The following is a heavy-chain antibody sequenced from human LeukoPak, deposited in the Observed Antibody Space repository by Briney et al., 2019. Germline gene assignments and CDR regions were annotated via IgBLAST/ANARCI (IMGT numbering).Heavy chain of an antibody. CDR3: ARDVFADSSGGSFDY. J-gene: IGHJ4*02. D-gene: IGHD3-16*01. CDR1: GFTFDTHG. Sequence: PGGSLRLSCATSGFTFDTHGMHWVRQAPGKGLEWVAVIWYDGNTKYYADSVKGRFSISRDNSKNSLSLQMNSLRAEDTALYYCARDVFADSSGGSFDYWGQGTLVTVSS. V-gene: IGHV3-33*01. CDR2: IWYDGNTK.